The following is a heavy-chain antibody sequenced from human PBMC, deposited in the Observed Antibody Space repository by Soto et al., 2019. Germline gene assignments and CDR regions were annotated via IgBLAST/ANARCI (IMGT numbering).Heavy chain of an antibody. CDR2: LHSTGAT. D-gene: IGHD6-13*01. Sequence: SETLSLTCTVSGGSINNYWWSWIRQAADKRLEWIGRLHSTGATNYNPSLSSRVTMSVDKSKNQFSLNLASVTAADTAVYYCVRDVPAAGTDWFDPWGQGTRVTVSS. J-gene: IGHJ5*02. CDR3: VRDVPAAGTDWFDP. CDR1: GGSINNYW. V-gene: IGHV4-4*07.